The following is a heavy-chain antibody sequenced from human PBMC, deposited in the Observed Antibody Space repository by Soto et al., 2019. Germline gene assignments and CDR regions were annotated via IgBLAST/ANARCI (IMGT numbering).Heavy chain of an antibody. CDR1: GGSISSYY. J-gene: IGHJ4*02. D-gene: IGHD2-15*01. Sequence: PSETLSLTCTVSGGSISSYYWSWIRQPPGKGLEWIGYIYYSGSTNYNPSLKSRVTISVDTSKNQFSLKLSPVTAADTAVYYCARRWGRGFDYWGQGTLVTVSS. V-gene: IGHV4-59*08. CDR2: IYYSGST. CDR3: ARRWGRGFDY.